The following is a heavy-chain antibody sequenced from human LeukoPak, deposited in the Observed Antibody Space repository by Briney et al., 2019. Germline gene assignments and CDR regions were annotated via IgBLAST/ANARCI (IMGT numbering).Heavy chain of an antibody. J-gene: IGHJ4*02. V-gene: IGHV3-53*01. Sequence: GGSLRLSCAASGFTVSSNYMSWVRQAPGKGLEWVSVIYSGGSTYYADSVKGRFTISRDNSKNTLYLQMNSLRAEDTAVYYCARDLGIAVAGTLTALDYWGQGTLVTVSS. CDR1: GFTVSSNY. D-gene: IGHD6-19*01. CDR2: IYSGGST. CDR3: ARDLGIAVAGTLTALDY.